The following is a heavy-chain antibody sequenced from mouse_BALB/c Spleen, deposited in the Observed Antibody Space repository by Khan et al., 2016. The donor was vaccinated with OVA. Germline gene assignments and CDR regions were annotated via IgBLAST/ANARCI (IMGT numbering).Heavy chain of an antibody. CDR3: ARVYGGDFDY. CDR2: ISYSGNT. CDR1: GFSITSDYA. V-gene: IGHV3-2*02. J-gene: IGHJ2*01. Sequence: QLEESGPGLVKPSQSLSLTCTVIGFSITSDYAWNWIRQFPGNKLEWLGYISYSGNTNYNPSLKSRISVTRDTSKNQFFLQLNSVTTEDTATYYCARVYGGDFDYWGQGTTLTVSS. D-gene: IGHD2-10*02.